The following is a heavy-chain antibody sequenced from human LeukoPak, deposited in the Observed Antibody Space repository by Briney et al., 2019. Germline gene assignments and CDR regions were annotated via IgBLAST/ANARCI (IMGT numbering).Heavy chain of an antibody. CDR1: GYTFTGYY. D-gene: IGHD2-21*02. Sequence: GGSVKVSCKASGYTFTGYYMHWVRQAPGQGLEWMGWISANSGGTNFAQKIQGRVTLTRDTSINTAYMELSSLRSDETAVYYCARAKLDDCGGVCDQYFQHWGEGTLVTASS. J-gene: IGHJ1*01. V-gene: IGHV1-2*02. CDR2: ISANSGGT. CDR3: ARAKLDDCGGVCDQYFQH.